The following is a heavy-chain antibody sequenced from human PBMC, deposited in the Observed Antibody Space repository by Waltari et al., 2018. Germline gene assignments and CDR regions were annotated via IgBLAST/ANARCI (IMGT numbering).Heavy chain of an antibody. J-gene: IGHJ1*01. Sequence: QVQLMESGPGLVRPSETLSLTCNVSGGSITSDYWSWVRQPPGKGLEWVGYIYHSGTTNYNPSLMSRVSISVDTSKTQFSLKLNYVTAADTAVYYCARGHSTGWYLSHWGRGALVTVSS. CDR1: GGSITSDY. CDR2: IYHSGTT. V-gene: IGHV4-59*01. D-gene: IGHD6-19*01. CDR3: ARGHSTGWYLSH.